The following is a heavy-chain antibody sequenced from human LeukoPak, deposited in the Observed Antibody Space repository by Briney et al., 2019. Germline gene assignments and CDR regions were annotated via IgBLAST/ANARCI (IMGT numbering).Heavy chain of an antibody. CDR1: GFTFITYA. Sequence: GGSLRLSCAASGFTFITYAMSWVRQAPGKGLEWVSSISGSSSYIYYADSVKGRFSISRDNAKNSLYLQMNSLRAEDTAVYYCARDLLGWELHYFDYWGQGTLVTVSS. J-gene: IGHJ4*02. CDR2: ISGSSSYI. D-gene: IGHD1-26*01. CDR3: ARDLLGWELHYFDY. V-gene: IGHV3-21*01.